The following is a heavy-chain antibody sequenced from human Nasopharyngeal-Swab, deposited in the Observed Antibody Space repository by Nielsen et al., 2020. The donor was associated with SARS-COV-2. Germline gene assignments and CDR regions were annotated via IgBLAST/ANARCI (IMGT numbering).Heavy chain of an antibody. CDR3: ASRRGGYYDILTGYSEKNYWYFDL. CDR1: GGTFSSYA. Sequence: SVKVSCKASGGTFSSYAISWVRQAPGQGLECMGRIIPILGIANYAQKFQGRVTITADKSTSTAYMELSSLRSEDTAVYYCASRRGGYYDILTGYSEKNYWYFDLWGRGTLVTVSS. J-gene: IGHJ2*01. CDR2: IIPILGIA. D-gene: IGHD3-9*01. V-gene: IGHV1-69*04.